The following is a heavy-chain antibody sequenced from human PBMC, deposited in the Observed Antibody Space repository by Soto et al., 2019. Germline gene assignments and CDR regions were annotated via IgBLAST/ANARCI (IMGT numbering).Heavy chain of an antibody. J-gene: IGHJ5*02. CDR1: GYSISSGYY. V-gene: IGHV4-38-2*02. D-gene: IGHD6-19*01. CDR2: IYHSGST. CDR3: ARDLGYSSGWYGFNWFDP. Sequence: SETLSLTCAVSGYSISSGYYWGWIRQLPGKGLEWIGSIYHSGSTYYNPSLKSRVTISVDTSKNQFSLKLSSVTAADTAVYYCARDLGYSSGWYGFNWFDPWGQGTLVTVS.